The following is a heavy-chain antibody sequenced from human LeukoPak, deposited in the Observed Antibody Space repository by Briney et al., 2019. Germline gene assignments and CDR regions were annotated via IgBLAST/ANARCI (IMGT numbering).Heavy chain of an antibody. J-gene: IGHJ4*02. CDR1: GFPFSDHY. CDR3: ARTYYDILTGIRDFDY. CDR2: TRNKARSYTT. D-gene: IGHD3-9*01. Sequence: GGSLRLSSAGSGFPFSDHYMDWVRQAPGKGLEWVGRTRNKARSYTTDYAASVKGRLTISRDASKNSVYLQMNSLKTEDTAVYYCARTYYDILTGIRDFDYWGQGTLVTVSS. V-gene: IGHV3-72*01.